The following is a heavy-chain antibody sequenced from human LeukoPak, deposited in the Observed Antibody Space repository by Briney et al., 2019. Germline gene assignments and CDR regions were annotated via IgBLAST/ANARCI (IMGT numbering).Heavy chain of an antibody. J-gene: IGHJ4*02. CDR3: ARGGGGGDYFDY. D-gene: IGHD3-16*01. V-gene: IGHV1-8*03. Sequence: ASVKVSCKASGYTFSNYYLHWVRQAPGQGLEWMGWMNPNSGNTGYAQKFQGRVTITRNTSISTAYMELSSLRSEDTAFYYCARGGGGGDYFDYWGQGTLVTVSS. CDR1: GYTFSNYY. CDR2: MNPNSGNT.